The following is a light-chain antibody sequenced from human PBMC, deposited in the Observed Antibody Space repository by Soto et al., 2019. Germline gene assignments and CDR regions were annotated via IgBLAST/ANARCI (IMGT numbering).Light chain of an antibody. Sequence: QSALTQPASVSGSPGQSITISCTETSSDVGGYNYVSWYQHHPGKAPKLMIYDVSNRPSGVSNRFSGSKSGNTASLTISGLQAEDEADYYCSSYTSSSTVVFGGGTKVTVL. CDR2: DVS. J-gene: IGLJ2*01. CDR1: SSDVGGYNY. CDR3: SSYTSSSTVV. V-gene: IGLV2-14*03.